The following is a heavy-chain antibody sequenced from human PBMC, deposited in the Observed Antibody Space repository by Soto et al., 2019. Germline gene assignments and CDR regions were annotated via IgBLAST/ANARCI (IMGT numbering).Heavy chain of an antibody. D-gene: IGHD2-2*01. J-gene: IGHJ4*02. CDR3: ARSQNKVPSYAY. Sequence: PSGSLSLTCTASGGPIHSYCWTWSRQPPGKGLEGIGYIHHSGSTNYYPPLKSRVTKKEDRCKNQFSLKLSSVTAADTAVYYCARSQNKVPSYAYWGQGTLVTVSS. CDR2: IHHSGST. V-gene: IGHV4-59*12. CDR1: GGPIHSYC.